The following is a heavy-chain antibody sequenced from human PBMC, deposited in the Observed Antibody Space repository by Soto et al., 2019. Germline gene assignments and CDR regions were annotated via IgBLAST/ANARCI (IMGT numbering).Heavy chain of an antibody. CDR1: GDSITHYS. CDR2: GYHSVSI. Sequence: SETLSLTWPVSGDSITHYSSSWIRQPPGKALEWIGYGYHSVSIHYNPSLKTRVTISVDTSENQFSLRLSSVTAADTAVYYCARAFAGFGAYWYFDLWGRGTLVTSPQ. V-gene: IGHV4-59*01. J-gene: IGHJ2*01. CDR3: ARAFAGFGAYWYFDL. D-gene: IGHD3-16*01.